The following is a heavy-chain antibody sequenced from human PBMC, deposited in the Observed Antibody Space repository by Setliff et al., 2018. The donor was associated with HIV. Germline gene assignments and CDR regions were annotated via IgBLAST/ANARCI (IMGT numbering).Heavy chain of an antibody. Sequence: TLSLTCAVYGGSFSGYYWSWIRQPPGKGLEWIGEINHSGSTNYNPSLKSRVTISLDTSKNQFSLKLSSVTAADTAVYYCARGLTYYDILGYWGQGTLVTVSS. V-gene: IGHV4-34*01. CDR3: ARGLTYYDILGY. D-gene: IGHD3-9*01. CDR2: INHSGST. J-gene: IGHJ1*01. CDR1: GGSFSGYY.